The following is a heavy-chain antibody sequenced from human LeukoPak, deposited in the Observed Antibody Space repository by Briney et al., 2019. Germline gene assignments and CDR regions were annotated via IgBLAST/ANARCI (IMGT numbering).Heavy chain of an antibody. Sequence: SETLSLTCAVSGGSFSGYYWSWIRQPPGKGLEWIGEINHSGSTNYNPSLKSRVAISVDTSKNQFSLKLSSVPSAYTAVYYCARVVVPAATRPRRGYYYYMDVWGKGTTVTVSS. D-gene: IGHD2-2*01. CDR3: ARVVVPAATRPRRGYYYYMDV. J-gene: IGHJ6*03. V-gene: IGHV4-34*01. CDR2: INHSGST. CDR1: GGSFSGYY.